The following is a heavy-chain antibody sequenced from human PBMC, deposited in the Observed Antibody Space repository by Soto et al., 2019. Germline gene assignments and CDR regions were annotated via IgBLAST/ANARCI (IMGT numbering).Heavy chain of an antibody. CDR3: AKTPGLVTVITYFDH. D-gene: IGHD3-16*01. CDR1: GFTFSSYA. Sequence: HPGGSLRLSCAASGFTFSSYAMSWVRQAPGKGLEWVSGVSGSDSSTYYADSVKGRFTISRDNSKNTLYLQMNSLRAEDTAVYYCAKTPGLVTVITYFDHWGQGTPVTVSS. V-gene: IGHV3-23*01. CDR2: VSGSDSST. J-gene: IGHJ4*02.